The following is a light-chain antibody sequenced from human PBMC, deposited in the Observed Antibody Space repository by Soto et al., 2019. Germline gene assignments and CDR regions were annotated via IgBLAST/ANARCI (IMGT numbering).Light chain of an antibody. CDR1: QSVSRSY. CDR3: PQYGSSPMYS. CDR2: GAS. Sequence: EIVLTQSPGTLSLSPGERATLTCRASQSVSRSYFAWYQQKPGQAPRLLIYGASGRTTGIPDRFSGSGSGTDFTLTISRLEPEDFAVYYCPQYGSSPMYSFGQGTKLEIK. J-gene: IGKJ2*01. V-gene: IGKV3-20*01.